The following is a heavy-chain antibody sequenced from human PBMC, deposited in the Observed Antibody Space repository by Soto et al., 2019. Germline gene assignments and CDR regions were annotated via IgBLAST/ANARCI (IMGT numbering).Heavy chain of an antibody. D-gene: IGHD2-15*01. CDR3: AREFCSGGNCYTYYFDP. Sequence: TRWSLRLCCAASGLTCNRYWMHWFRHAPGKGLVWVSHINTDGSNTNYADSVKGRFTISRDNAKSTLFLQMNSLRDGDTAVYYCAREFCSGGNCYTYYFDPWGQGIPVTVSS. CDR2: INTDGSNT. J-gene: IGHJ5*02. V-gene: IGHV3-74*01. CDR1: GLTCNRYW.